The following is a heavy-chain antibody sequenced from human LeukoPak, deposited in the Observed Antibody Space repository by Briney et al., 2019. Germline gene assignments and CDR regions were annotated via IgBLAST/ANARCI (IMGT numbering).Heavy chain of an antibody. CDR2: IRYDGSKK. Sequence: GGSLRLSCAASGFTFDDYAMHWVRQAPGKGLEWVAFIRYDGSKKYYADSVKGRFTISRDNSKNTLYLQMNSLRADDTAVYYCARYYRLDYWGQGTLVTVSS. CDR1: GFTFDDYA. D-gene: IGHD2-15*01. V-gene: IGHV3-30*02. CDR3: ARYYRLDY. J-gene: IGHJ4*02.